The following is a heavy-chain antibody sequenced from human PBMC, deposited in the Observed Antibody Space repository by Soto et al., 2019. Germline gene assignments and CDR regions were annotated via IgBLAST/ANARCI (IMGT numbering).Heavy chain of an antibody. Sequence: QVQVVESGGGVVQPGRSLRLSCAGSGFTFSSFGMHWVRQAPGKGLEWVSLIWYDGSKKSYGNSVKGRFTISRDNPRNTVYLQMNSLRADDTAVYYCARDASYYSLWSGYYPSRNGMDVWGQGTTVTVSS. CDR3: ARDASYYSLWSGYYPSRNGMDV. V-gene: IGHV3-33*01. J-gene: IGHJ6*02. CDR1: GFTFSSFG. D-gene: IGHD3-3*01. CDR2: IWYDGSKK.